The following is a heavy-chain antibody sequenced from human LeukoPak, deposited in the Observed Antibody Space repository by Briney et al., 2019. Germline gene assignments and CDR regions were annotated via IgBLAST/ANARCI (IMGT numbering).Heavy chain of an antibody. CDR3: ARADYYDSSGYYRTRNAFDI. D-gene: IGHD3-22*01. Sequence: PSETLSLTCTVSGGSISSYYWSWIRQPPGKGLEWIGYIYYSGSTNYNPSLKSRVTISVDTSKNQFSLKLSSVTAADTAVYSCARADYYDSSGYYRTRNAFDIWGQGTMVTVSS. CDR2: IYYSGST. CDR1: GGSISSYY. J-gene: IGHJ3*02. V-gene: IGHV4-59*01.